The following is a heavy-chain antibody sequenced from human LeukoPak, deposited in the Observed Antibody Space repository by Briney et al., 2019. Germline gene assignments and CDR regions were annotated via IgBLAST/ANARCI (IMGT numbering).Heavy chain of an antibody. CDR3: ARDPAYGALDY. D-gene: IGHD4-17*01. J-gene: IGHJ4*02. Sequence: GGSLRLSCAASGFTFSSDYMSWVRQTPGKGLEWAAKINPDGSGIAYGDSVKGRFSISRDNAKNSLYLQMNSLRADDTAIYYCARDPAYGALDYWGQGILVTVSS. CDR2: INPDGSGI. CDR1: GFTFSSDY. V-gene: IGHV3-7*01.